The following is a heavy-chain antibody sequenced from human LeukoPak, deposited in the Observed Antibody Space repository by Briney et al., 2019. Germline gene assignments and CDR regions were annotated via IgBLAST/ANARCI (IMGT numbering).Heavy chain of an antibody. Sequence: ASVKVSCKASGYTFTNYHLHWVRQAPGQGLEWMGIINPSGGSTSYAQKFQDRVTTTRDTSTSTVYMEPNSLRSEDTAVYYCARATWYGGNPSGAFDIWGQGTMVTVSS. CDR2: INPSGGST. J-gene: IGHJ3*02. V-gene: IGHV1-46*01. D-gene: IGHD4/OR15-4a*01. CDR3: ARATWYGGNPSGAFDI. CDR1: GYTFTNYH.